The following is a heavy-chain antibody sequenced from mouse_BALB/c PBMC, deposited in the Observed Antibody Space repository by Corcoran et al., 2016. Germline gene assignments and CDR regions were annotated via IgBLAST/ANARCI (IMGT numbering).Heavy chain of an antibody. CDR1: RYTFTNYG. V-gene: IGHV9-1*02. D-gene: IGHD3-1*01. J-gene: IGHJ2*01. CDR2: INTYTGEP. CDR3: ARGSAGYDY. Sequence: QIRLVQTGPERRKPGETLKISCVASRYTFTNYGVYWVKQAPGKGVKWMGWINTYTGEPPYADDFKGRFAFSLETAASTAYLQINNLKNEDMATYFCARGSAGYDYWGQGTTLTVSS.